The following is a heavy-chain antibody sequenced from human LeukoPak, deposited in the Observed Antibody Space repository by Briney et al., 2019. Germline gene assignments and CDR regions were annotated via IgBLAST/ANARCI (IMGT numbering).Heavy chain of an antibody. CDR3: ARGTRTFDP. CDR2: INHSGST. V-gene: IGHV4-39*07. J-gene: IGHJ5*02. Sequence: PSETLSLTCTVSGGSISSSSYYWGWIRQPPGKGLEWIGEINHSGSTNYNPSLKSRVTISVDTSKNQFSLKLSSVTAAGTAVYYCARGTRTFDPWGQGTLVTVSS. D-gene: IGHD1-7*01. CDR1: GGSISSSSYY.